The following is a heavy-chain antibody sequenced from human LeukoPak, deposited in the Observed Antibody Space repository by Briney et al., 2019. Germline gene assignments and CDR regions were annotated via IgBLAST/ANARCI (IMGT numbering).Heavy chain of an antibody. CDR2: IYTSGST. J-gene: IGHJ4*02. CDR3: ARDVGGYNYGYSLDY. D-gene: IGHD5-18*01. CDR1: GGSISSYY. Sequence: SETLSLTCTVSGGSISSYYWNCIRQPAGKGLEWIGRIYTSGSTSYNSSLKSRVTMSVDTSKNQFSLKLSSVTAADTAVYYCARDVGGYNYGYSLDYWGQGTLVSVSS. V-gene: IGHV4-4*07.